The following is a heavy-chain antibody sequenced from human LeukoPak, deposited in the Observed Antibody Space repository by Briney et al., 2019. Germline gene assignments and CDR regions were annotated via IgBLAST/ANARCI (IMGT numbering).Heavy chain of an antibody. CDR1: GFTVSSNF. CDR2: IFGGGST. Sequence: PGGSLRLSCAASGFTVSSNFMSWVRQAPGKGLEWVSVIFGGGSTYYADSVKGRFTISRDTSKNTLHLQMNSLRAEDTAVYYCARVRAGHKDIVVVVTGGYYYYYMDVWGKGTTVTGSS. CDR3: ARVRAGHKDIVVVVTGGYYYYYMDV. D-gene: IGHD2-15*01. J-gene: IGHJ6*03. V-gene: IGHV3-53*01.